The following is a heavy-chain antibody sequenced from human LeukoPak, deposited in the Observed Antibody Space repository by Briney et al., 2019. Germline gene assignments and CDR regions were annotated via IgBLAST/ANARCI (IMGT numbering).Heavy chain of an antibody. V-gene: IGHV3-30*02. CDR2: IRYDGSNK. J-gene: IGHJ1*01. CDR1: GFTFSSYG. CDR3: AKNYYDSSGYKH. Sequence: PGGSLRLSCAASGFTFSSYGMHWVRQAPGKGLEWVAFIRYDGSNKYYADSVKGRFTISRDNSKNTLYLQMNSLRAEDTAVYYCAKNYYDSSGYKHWGQGTLVTVSS. D-gene: IGHD3-22*01.